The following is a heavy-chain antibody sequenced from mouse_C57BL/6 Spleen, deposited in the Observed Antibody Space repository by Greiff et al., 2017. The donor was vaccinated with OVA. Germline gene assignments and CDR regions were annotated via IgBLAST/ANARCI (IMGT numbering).Heavy chain of an antibody. J-gene: IGHJ2*01. V-gene: IGHV2-4*01. CDR1: GFSLTSYG. Sequence: VKLQESGPGLVQPSQSLSITCTVSGFSLTSYGVHWVRQPPGKGLEWLGVRWSGGSTDYNAAFISRLSISKDNSKSQVFFKMNSLQADDTAIYYCAKTGYGNYDFDYWGEGTTLTVSS. CDR3: AKTGYGNYDFDY. D-gene: IGHD2-1*01. CDR2: RWSGGST.